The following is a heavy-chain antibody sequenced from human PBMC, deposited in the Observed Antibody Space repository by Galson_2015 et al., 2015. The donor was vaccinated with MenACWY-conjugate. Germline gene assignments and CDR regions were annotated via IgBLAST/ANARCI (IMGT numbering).Heavy chain of an antibody. Sequence: PALVKPTQTLTLTCTFSGFSLSTSGVGVGWIRQPPGKALEWLALIYWDDDKRYSPSLRSRLTITKDTSKNHVVLTMTNMDPVDTAPFFCFPPGAPPRDHWGPGTLVNLSS. V-gene: IGHV2-5*02. J-gene: IGHJ4*02. CDR3: FPPGAPPRDH. CDR1: GFSLSTSGVG. CDR2: IYWDDDK.